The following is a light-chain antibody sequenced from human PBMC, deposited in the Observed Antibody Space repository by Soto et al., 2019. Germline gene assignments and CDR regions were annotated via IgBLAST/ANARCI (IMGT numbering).Light chain of an antibody. J-gene: IGKJ3*01. CDR3: QQYGSSSFT. CDR2: GAS. CDR1: QSVSSSY. Sequence: EIVLTQSPGTLSLSPGERATLSCRASQSVSSSYLAWYQQKPGQAPRLLIYGASSRATGLPDRFSGSGSGTDFTHTISRLEPEDFAVYYCQQYGSSSFTFGPGTKVDIK. V-gene: IGKV3-20*01.